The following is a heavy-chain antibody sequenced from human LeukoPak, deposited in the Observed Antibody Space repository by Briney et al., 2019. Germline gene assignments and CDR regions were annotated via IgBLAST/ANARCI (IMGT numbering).Heavy chain of an antibody. D-gene: IGHD2/OR15-2a*01. CDR1: GFSFSGYA. J-gene: IGHJ6*02. Sequence: TGGSLRRSCAASGFSFSGYAMSWVRQAPGKGLEWVSHIGTTDGSTFYADSVKGRFTISRDNSKNTLYLQMNSLRAEDTAVYFCARKHLQTPFVFLDVWGQGTAVTVSS. CDR3: ARKHLQTPFVFLDV. V-gene: IGHV3-23*01. CDR2: IGTTDGST.